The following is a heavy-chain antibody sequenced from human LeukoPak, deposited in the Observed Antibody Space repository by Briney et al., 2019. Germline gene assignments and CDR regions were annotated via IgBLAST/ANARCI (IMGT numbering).Heavy chain of an antibody. Sequence: SETLSLTCSVSGGSISSSNYYWGWIRQPPGKGLEWIGYIYYSGSTNYNPSLKSRVTISVDTSKNQFSLKLSSVTAADTAVYYCARGYYYYYMDVWGKGTTVTISS. CDR3: ARGYYYYYMDV. V-gene: IGHV4-61*05. J-gene: IGHJ6*03. CDR1: GGSISSSNYY. CDR2: IYYSGST.